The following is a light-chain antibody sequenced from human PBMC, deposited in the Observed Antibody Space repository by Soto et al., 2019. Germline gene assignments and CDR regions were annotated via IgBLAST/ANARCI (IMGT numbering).Light chain of an antibody. CDR1: SSDVGGYNY. J-gene: IGLJ2*01. CDR2: DVS. V-gene: IGLV2-14*01. CDR3: SSYTRSSTLGV. Sequence: QSALTQPASVSGSPGLSITISCTGTSSDVGGYNYVSWYQQHPGKAPKLMIYDVSNRPSGVSNRFSGSKSGNTASLTISGLQAEDEADYYCSSYTRSSTLGVFGGGTQLTVL.